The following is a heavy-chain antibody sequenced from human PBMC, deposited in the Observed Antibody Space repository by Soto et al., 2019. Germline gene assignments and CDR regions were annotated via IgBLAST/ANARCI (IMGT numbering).Heavy chain of an antibody. J-gene: IGHJ4*02. Sequence: SEALSLTCAVYDGSFSGSSWRWIRQPPSKGLESIGDTNHSVSTNYNPSLKSGVTISVDTSKNQCPLKLSSVTAADTAVYYCARDSSWYGTYYFDYWGQGTLVGVSS. CDR1: DGSFSGSS. V-gene: IGHV4-34*01. D-gene: IGHD6-13*01. CDR2: TNHSVST. CDR3: ARDSSWYGTYYFDY.